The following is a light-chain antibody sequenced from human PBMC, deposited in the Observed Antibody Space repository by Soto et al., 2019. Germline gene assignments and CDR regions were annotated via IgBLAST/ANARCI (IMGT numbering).Light chain of an antibody. V-gene: IGLV1-40*02. CDR1: SSNIGAGYD. CDR3: QSYDGTLTGSYV. Sequence: SVGTPPPSVSVSPGERVTISCTGSSSNIGAGYDVHWYQQLPGTAPKLVIYGTTNRPSGVPDRFSGSKSGTSASLAITGLQAEDEADYYCQSYDGTLTGSYVFGIGTKVTVL. CDR2: GTT. J-gene: IGLJ1*01.